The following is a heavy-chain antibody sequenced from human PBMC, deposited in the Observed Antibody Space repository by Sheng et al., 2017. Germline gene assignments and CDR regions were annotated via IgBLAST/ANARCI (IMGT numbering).Heavy chain of an antibody. V-gene: IGHV3-53*04. Sequence: EVQLVESGGGLVQPGGSLRLSCAASGITVSSHYMRWVRQAPGKGLEWVSVIYSGGSTYYADSVKGRFTISRLNSKNTVYLQMNSLRAEDTAVYYCARDPPAEGSGTYGWGQGTLVTVSS. D-gene: IGHD3-10*01. CDR2: IYSGGST. CDR1: GITVSSHY. J-gene: IGHJ4*02. CDR3: ARDPPAEGSGTYG.